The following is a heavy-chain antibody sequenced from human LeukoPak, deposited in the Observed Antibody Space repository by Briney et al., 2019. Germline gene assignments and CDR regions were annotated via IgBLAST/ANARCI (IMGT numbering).Heavy chain of an antibody. CDR1: GFTFSSYA. V-gene: IGHV3-23*01. Sequence: GGSLRLSCAASGFTFSSYAMSWVRQAPGKGLEWVSAISGSGGSTYYADSVKGRFTISRDNSKNTLYLQMNSLRAEDTAVYYCAKDPGRYYYDSSAFVYWGQGTLVTVSS. J-gene: IGHJ4*02. CDR3: AKDPGRYYYDSSAFVY. D-gene: IGHD3-22*01. CDR2: ISGSGGST.